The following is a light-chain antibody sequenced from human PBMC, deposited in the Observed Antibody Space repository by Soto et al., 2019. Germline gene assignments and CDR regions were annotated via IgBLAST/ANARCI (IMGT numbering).Light chain of an antibody. CDR3: SSYTSSFKLAV. CDR1: SSDVGGYNY. CDR2: DVS. Sequence: QSVLTQPASVSGSPGQSITIFCTGTSSDVGGYNYVSWYQQHPGSAPKLMIYDVSSRPSGVSNRFSGSKSGNTASLTISWLQAEDEADYYCSSYTSSFKLAVFGSGTKVTVL. J-gene: IGLJ1*01. V-gene: IGLV2-14*03.